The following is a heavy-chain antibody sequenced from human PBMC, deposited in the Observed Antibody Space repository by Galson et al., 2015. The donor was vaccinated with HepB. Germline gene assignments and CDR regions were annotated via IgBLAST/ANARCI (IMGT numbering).Heavy chain of an antibody. CDR3: ARGNARYCSSTSCYIRGFDP. D-gene: IGHD2-2*02. Sequence: SVKVSCKASGGTFSSYAISWVRQAPGQGLEWMGGIIPIFGIANYAQKFQGRVTITADESTSTAYMELSSLRSEDTAVYYCARGNARYCSSTSCYIRGFDPWGQGTLVTVSS. J-gene: IGHJ5*02. CDR1: GGTFSSYA. CDR2: IIPIFGIA. V-gene: IGHV1-69*13.